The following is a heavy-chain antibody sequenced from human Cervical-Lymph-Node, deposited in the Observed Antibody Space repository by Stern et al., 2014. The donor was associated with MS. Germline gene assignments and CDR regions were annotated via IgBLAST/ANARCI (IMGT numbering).Heavy chain of an antibody. D-gene: IGHD6-13*01. CDR1: GGSLITLD. Sequence: VQLVESRAEVKRPESSVKVSCKASGGSLITLDISWVRQAPGQGLEWVGEIMPLFGTANYAQKFKGRLTITADESTSTVYMELSSLKSEDTAIYFCARHQAGIAANWGQGTLVTVTS. J-gene: IGHJ4*02. CDR2: IMPLFGTA. CDR3: ARHQAGIAAN. V-gene: IGHV1-69*19.